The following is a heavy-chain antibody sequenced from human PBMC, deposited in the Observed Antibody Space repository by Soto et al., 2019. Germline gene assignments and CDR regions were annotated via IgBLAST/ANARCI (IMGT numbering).Heavy chain of an antibody. V-gene: IGHV4-34*01. CDR2: IDHSGST. CDR3: ASRMATPSLAVWFFDL. Sequence: QVQLQQWGAGLLKPSETLSLTCAVYGGSFSGYYWNWVRQPPGKGLELIGEIDHSGSTDYNPSLTSRVTVPVDTSNNLFSLKLSSVTAADTAVYYCASRMATPSLAVWFFDLWGRGTLVTVSS. CDR1: GGSFSGYY. D-gene: IGHD5-12*01. J-gene: IGHJ2*01.